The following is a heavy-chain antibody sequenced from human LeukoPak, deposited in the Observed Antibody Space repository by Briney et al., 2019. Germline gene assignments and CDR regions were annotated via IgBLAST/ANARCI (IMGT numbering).Heavy chain of an antibody. J-gene: IGHJ6*02. D-gene: IGHD2-2*01. CDR1: GGSISSSNW. CDR3: ARALYCSSTSCYGEYYYYGMDV. Sequence: PSETLSLTCAVSGGSISSSNWWSWVRRPPGKGLEWIGEIYHSGSTDYNPSLKSRVTISVDKSKNQFSLKLSSVTAADTAVYYCARALYCSSTSCYGEYYYYGMDVWGQGTTVTVSS. CDR2: IYHSGST. V-gene: IGHV4-4*02.